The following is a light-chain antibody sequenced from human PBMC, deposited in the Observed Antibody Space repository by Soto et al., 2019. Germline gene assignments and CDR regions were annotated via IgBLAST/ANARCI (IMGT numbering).Light chain of an antibody. Sequence: EIVLTQSPGTLSLSPGERATLSCRASQSVSSSYLAWYQQKPGQAPRLLIYGASSRATGIPDRFSGSGSGTDFTLTISSLHPEDVATYYCQQVDSYPRTFGQGTKVDIK. V-gene: IGKV3-20*01. CDR2: GAS. CDR3: QQVDSYPRT. CDR1: QSVSSSY. J-gene: IGKJ1*01.